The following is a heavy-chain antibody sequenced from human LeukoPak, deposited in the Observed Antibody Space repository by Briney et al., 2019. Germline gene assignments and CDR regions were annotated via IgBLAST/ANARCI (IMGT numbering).Heavy chain of an antibody. CDR2: ISYDGSDK. V-gene: IGHV3-30*18. J-gene: IGHJ4*02. CDR1: GFTFSDHY. D-gene: IGHD2-15*01. Sequence: PGGSLRLSCAASGFTFSDHYVDWVRQAPGKGLEWVAGISYDGSDKYYADSVKGRFTISRDNSKNTLYLQMNSLRAEDTAVYYCAKDRGHCSGGSCYYFDYWGQGTLVTVSS. CDR3: AKDRGHCSGGSCYYFDY.